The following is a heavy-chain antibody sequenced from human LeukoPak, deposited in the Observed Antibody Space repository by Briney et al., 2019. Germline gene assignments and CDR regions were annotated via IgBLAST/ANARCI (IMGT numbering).Heavy chain of an antibody. CDR3: ARTGIDYGDYCLLDY. Sequence: GASVKVSCKASGYTFTKYGITWVRQAPGQGPEWVGWISAYNGHTESAQKFQGRVTMTTDTSTNTAYMELRSLRSDDTAVYYCARTGIDYGDYCLLDYWGQGSLVTVSS. CDR2: ISAYNGHT. D-gene: IGHD4-17*01. V-gene: IGHV1-18*01. J-gene: IGHJ4*02. CDR1: GYTFTKYG.